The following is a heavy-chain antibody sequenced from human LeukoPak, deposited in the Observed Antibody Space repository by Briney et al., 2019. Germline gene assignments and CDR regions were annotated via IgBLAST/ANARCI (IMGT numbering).Heavy chain of an antibody. J-gene: IGHJ4*02. V-gene: IGHV4-59*08. D-gene: IGHD4-23*01. CDR3: ARQWYGGNSGGYFDY. Sequence: ASETLSLTCTVSGVSISSYYWSWIRQPPGKGLEWIGYIYYSGSTNYNPSLKSRVTISVDTSKNQFSLKLSSVTAADTAVYYCARQWYGGNSGGYFDYWGQGTLVTVPS. CDR1: GVSISSYY. CDR2: IYYSGST.